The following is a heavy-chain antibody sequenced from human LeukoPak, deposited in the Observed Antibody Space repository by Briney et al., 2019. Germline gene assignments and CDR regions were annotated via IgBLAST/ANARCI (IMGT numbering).Heavy chain of an antibody. CDR1: GFTFSSYG. D-gene: IGHD3-10*01. Sequence: GGSLRLSCAASGFTFSSYGMHWVRQAPGKGLEWVSGISASGASTYSADSVKGRFTISRDNSKNTLYLQLKSLRAEDTAAYYCARHYYASQSPFDCWGQGTLVTVSS. V-gene: IGHV3-23*01. CDR2: ISASGAST. CDR3: ARHYYASQSPFDC. J-gene: IGHJ4*02.